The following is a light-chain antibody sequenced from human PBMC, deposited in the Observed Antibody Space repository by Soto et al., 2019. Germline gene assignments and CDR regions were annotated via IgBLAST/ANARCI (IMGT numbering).Light chain of an antibody. J-gene: IGLJ1*01. V-gene: IGLV1-47*01. CDR2: DNY. Sequence: QSVLTQAPSASGTPGQRVTISCSGSSSNIGSDFVSWYQQLPGTAPKLLIYDNYQRPSAVPDRFSGSKSGTSASLAISDLRSEDEADYYCSTWDGSLSSYVFGAGTKLTVL. CDR1: SSNIGSDF. CDR3: STWDGSLSSYV.